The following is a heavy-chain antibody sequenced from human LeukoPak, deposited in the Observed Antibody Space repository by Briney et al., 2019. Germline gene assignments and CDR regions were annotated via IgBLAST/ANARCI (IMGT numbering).Heavy chain of an antibody. CDR2: ISYDGSNK. CDR1: GFTFSSYA. Sequence: GGSLRLSCAASGFTFSSYAMSWVRQAPGKGLEWVAVISYDGSNKYYADSVKGRFTISRDNSKNTLYLQMNSLRAEDTAVYYCASGGSGYDLDYWGQGTLVTVSS. CDR3: ASGGSGYDLDY. V-gene: IGHV3-30*04. J-gene: IGHJ4*02. D-gene: IGHD5-12*01.